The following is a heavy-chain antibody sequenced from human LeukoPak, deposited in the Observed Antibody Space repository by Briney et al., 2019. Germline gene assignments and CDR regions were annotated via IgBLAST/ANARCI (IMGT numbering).Heavy chain of an antibody. D-gene: IGHD1-1*01. CDR3: AVTTRGY. Sequence: GGSLRLTCAASGYTFTQFGMHWVRQAPGKGLEWVAFIRFNGTTKVYGDSVEGRFTISRDNSRNTLFLQMNRLTVEDTAIYYCAVTTRGYWGQGTLVTVSS. V-gene: IGHV3-30*02. CDR2: IRFNGTTK. J-gene: IGHJ4*02. CDR1: GYTFTQFG.